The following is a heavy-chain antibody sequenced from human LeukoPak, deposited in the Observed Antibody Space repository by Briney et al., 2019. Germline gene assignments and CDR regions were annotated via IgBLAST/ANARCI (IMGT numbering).Heavy chain of an antibody. V-gene: IGHV3-23*01. D-gene: IGHD2-2*01. CDR1: GFTFSSYA. CDR2: ISGSGGST. J-gene: IGHJ4*02. Sequence: PGGSLRLSCAASGFTFSSYAMSWVRQAPGKGLEWVSAISGSGGSTYYADSVKGRFTISRDNSKNTLYLQMNSLRAEDTVVYYCAKPGCSSTSCQDFDYWGQGTLVTVSS. CDR3: AKPGCSSTSCQDFDY.